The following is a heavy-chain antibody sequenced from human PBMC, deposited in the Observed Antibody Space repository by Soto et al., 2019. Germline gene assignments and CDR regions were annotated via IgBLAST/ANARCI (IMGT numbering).Heavy chain of an antibody. D-gene: IGHD3-16*01. CDR1: GGSISSYY. J-gene: IGHJ6*03. CDR2: IYYSGST. Sequence: QVQLQESGPGLVKPSETLSLTCTVSGGSISSYYWSWIRQPPGKGLEWIGYIYYSGSTNYNPSLKSRVTRSVDTSKNQFSLKLSSVTAADTAVYYCARRRMITSSADYYYYYYMDVWGKGTTVTVSS. CDR3: ARRRMITSSADYYYYYYMDV. V-gene: IGHV4-59*08.